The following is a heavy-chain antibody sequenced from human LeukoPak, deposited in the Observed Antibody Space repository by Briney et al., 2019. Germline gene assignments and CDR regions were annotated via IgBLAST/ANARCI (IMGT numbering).Heavy chain of an antibody. CDR2: ISSSGGTI. Sequence: GGSLRLSSAASGFTFSSYEMNWVRQAPGKGLEWVSYISSSGGTIYYADSVKGRFTISRDNAKNSLYLQMNSLRAEDTAVYYCARLYSSSSGKAFDIWGQGTMVTVSS. CDR3: ARLYSSSSGKAFDI. CDR1: GFTFSSYE. V-gene: IGHV3-48*03. D-gene: IGHD6-6*01. J-gene: IGHJ3*02.